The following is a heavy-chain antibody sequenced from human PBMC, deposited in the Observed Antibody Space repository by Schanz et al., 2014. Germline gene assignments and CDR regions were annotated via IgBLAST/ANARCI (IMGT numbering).Heavy chain of an antibody. CDR1: GFTFSSYA. CDR3: AREYSSYGTVYY. D-gene: IGHD5-12*01. CDR2: IYSSGST. J-gene: IGHJ4*02. V-gene: IGHV3-23*05. Sequence: EVQLLESGGGLVQPGGSLRLSCAASGFTFSSYAMSWVRQAPGKGLEWVSTIYSSGSTYYADSVRGRFTISRDNSMNTVYLQMNSLRVEDTALYYCAREYSSYGTVYYWGQGTLVTVSS.